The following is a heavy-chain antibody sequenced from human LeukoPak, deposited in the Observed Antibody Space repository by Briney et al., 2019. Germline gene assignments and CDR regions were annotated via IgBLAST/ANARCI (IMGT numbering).Heavy chain of an antibody. CDR1: GGSFSGYY. V-gene: IGHV4-34*01. D-gene: IGHD4-11*01. J-gene: IGHJ4*02. CDR3: ARGHDTVTTSPPGGY. CDR2: INHSGST. Sequence: SETLSLTCAVYGGSFSGYYWSWIRQPPGKGVEWIGEINHSGSTNYNPSLKSRVTISVDTSKNQFSLKLSSVTAADTAVYYCARGHDTVTTSPPGGYWGQGTLVTVSS.